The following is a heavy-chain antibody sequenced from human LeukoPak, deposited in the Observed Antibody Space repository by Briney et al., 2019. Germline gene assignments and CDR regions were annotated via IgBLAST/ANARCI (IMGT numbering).Heavy chain of an antibody. CDR1: GYSISSGYY. Sequence: SETLSLTCTVSGYSISSGYYWGWIRQPPGNGLEWIGSIYHSGSTYYNPSLKSRVTMSVDRSKNQFSLKLSSVTAADTAMYHCARVVTGAVGNLFDPWGQGTPVTVSS. CDR3: ARVVTGAVGNLFDP. J-gene: IGHJ5*02. CDR2: IYHSGST. V-gene: IGHV4-38-2*02. D-gene: IGHD6-19*01.